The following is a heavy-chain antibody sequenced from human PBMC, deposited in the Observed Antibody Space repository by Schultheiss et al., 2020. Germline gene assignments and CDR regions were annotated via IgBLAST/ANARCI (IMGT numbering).Heavy chain of an antibody. CDR3: ARSPSGWYYYYMDV. D-gene: IGHD6-25*01. CDR2: IYYSGST. CDR1: GGSMSYYY. V-gene: IGHV4-59*01. Sequence: SETLSLTCTVSGGSMSYYYWSWIRQPPGKGLEWIGYIYYSGSTDYNPSLKSRVTISVDTSKNQFSLKLSSVTAADTAVYYCARSPSGWYYYYMDVWGRGTTVTVSS. J-gene: IGHJ6*03.